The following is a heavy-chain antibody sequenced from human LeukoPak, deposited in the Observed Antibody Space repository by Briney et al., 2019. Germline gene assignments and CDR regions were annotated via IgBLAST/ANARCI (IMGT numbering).Heavy chain of an antibody. CDR1: GYTFTSYD. J-gene: IGHJ6*02. CDR3: ARVAYYYDSAGKSLKFFYGMDV. Sequence: GASVKVSCTASGYTFTSYDIDWVRQATGQGLEWMGWMNPNSGNTGYAQKFQGRVTMTRNTSISTAYMELSSLRSEDTAVYYCARVAYYYDSAGKSLKFFYGMDVWGQGTTVTVSS. V-gene: IGHV1-8*01. D-gene: IGHD3-22*01. CDR2: MNPNSGNT.